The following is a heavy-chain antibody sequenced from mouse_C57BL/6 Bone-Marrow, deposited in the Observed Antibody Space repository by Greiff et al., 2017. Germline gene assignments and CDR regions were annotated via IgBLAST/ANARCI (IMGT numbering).Heavy chain of an antibody. D-gene: IGHD1-1*01. CDR3: ARGFTTDY. J-gene: IGHJ2*01. CDR2: INPGSGGT. Sequence: VQLQESGAELVRPGTSVKVSCKASGYAFTNYLIEWVKQRPGQGLEWIGVINPGSGGTNYNEKFKGKATLTADKSSSTAYMQLSSLTSEDSAVYFCARGFTTDYWGQGTTLTVSS. CDR1: GYAFTNYL. V-gene: IGHV1-54*01.